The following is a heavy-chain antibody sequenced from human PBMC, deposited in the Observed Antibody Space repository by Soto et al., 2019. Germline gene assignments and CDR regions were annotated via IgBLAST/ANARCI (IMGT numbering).Heavy chain of an antibody. D-gene: IGHD2-15*01. CDR1: GFSLSTSGVG. Sequence: SGPTLVNPTQTLTLTCPFSGFSLSTSGVGVGWIRQPPGKALEWLALIYWNDDKRYSPSLKSRLTITKDTSKNQVVLTMTNMVPVDTATYYCAHRRRAALIFDPWGQGTLVTVSS. CDR3: AHRRRAALIFDP. V-gene: IGHV2-5*01. J-gene: IGHJ5*02. CDR2: IYWNDDK.